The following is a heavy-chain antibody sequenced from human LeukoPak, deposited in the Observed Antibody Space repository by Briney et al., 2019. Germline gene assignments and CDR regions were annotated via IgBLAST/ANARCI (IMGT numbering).Heavy chain of an antibody. CDR1: GYTFTGYY. J-gene: IGHJ5*02. D-gene: IGHD2-2*01. V-gene: IGHV1-2*02. CDR3: ARDLIVVVPAAKGIGWFDP. Sequence: ASVKVSCKASGYTFTGYYMHWVRQAPGQGLEWMGWINPNSGGTNYAQKFQGRVTMTRDTSISTAYMELSSLRSEDTAVYYCARDLIVVVPAAKGIGWFDPWGQGTLVTVSS. CDR2: INPNSGGT.